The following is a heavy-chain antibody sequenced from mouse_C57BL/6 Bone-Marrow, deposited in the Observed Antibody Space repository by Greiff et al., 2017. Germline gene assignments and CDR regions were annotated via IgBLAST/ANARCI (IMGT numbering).Heavy chain of an antibody. CDR1: GYTFTDYY. CDR2: IYPGSGNT. V-gene: IGHV1-76*01. Sequence: VKLQESGAELVRPGASVKLSCKASGYTFTDYYINWVKQRPGQGLEWIARIYPGSGNTYYNEKFKGKATLTAEKSSSTAYMQLSSLTSEDSAVYFCARGAPYFDYWGQGTTLTVSS. J-gene: IGHJ2*01. CDR3: ARGAPYFDY.